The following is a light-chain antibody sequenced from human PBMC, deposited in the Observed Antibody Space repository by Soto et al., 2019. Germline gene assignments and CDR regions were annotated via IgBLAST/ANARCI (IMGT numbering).Light chain of an antibody. CDR2: EVS. CDR1: CSDVGGYNY. CDR3: SSYTSSSTLV. V-gene: IGLV2-14*01. Sequence: QSVLIQPASVSGSAGQSITISCTGTCSDVGGYNYVSWYQQHPGKAPKLMIYEVSNRPSGVSNRFSGSKSGNTASLTISGLQAEDEADYYCSSYTSSSTLVFGTGTKVTVL. J-gene: IGLJ1*01.